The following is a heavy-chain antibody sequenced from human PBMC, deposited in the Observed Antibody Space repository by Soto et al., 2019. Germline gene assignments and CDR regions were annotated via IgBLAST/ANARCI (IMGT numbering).Heavy chain of an antibody. J-gene: IGHJ6*02. CDR2: IYPGDSNT. Sequence: GESLKISCMGSGYNFANYWIGWVRQMPGRGLEWMGIIYPGDSNTKYSPSFQGQVTISADTSISTAYLQWTSLKASDTAMYYCARSRRGAYSSGWYSPSGYYNYGIDVWGQGTKVTVSS. D-gene: IGHD6-19*01. CDR3: ARSRRGAYSSGWYSPSGYYNYGIDV. CDR1: GYNFANYW. V-gene: IGHV5-51*01.